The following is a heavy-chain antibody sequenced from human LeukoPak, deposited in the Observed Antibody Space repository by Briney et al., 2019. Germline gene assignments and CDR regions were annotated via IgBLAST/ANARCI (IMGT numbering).Heavy chain of an antibody. CDR2: FDPEDGET. CDR1: GYTLTDLS. D-gene: IGHD1-7*01. CDR3: AGPLKTGTKNYYYYMDV. J-gene: IGHJ6*03. V-gene: IGHV1-24*01. Sequence: ASVKVSCKVSGYTLTDLSMHWVRQAPGKGLEWMGRFDPEDGETIYAQKFQGRVTITADESTSTAYMELSSLRSEDTAVYYCAGPLKTGTKNYYYYMDVWGKGTTVTVSS.